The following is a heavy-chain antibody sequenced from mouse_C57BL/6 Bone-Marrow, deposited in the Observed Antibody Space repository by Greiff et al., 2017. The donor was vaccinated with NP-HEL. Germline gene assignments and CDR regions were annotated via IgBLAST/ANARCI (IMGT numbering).Heavy chain of an antibody. D-gene: IGHD2-1*01. Sequence: EVQLQQSGPELVKPGASVKISCKASGYSFTGYYMNWVKQSPSTSLEWIGEINPSTGGTTYNQKFKAKATLTVDKSSSTAYMQLKSLTSEDAAVYYCARRRSSYYGTEGRAYWGQGTLVTVSA. CDR3: ARRRSSYYGTEGRAY. CDR2: INPSTGGT. J-gene: IGHJ3*01. CDR1: GYSFTGYY. V-gene: IGHV1-42*01.